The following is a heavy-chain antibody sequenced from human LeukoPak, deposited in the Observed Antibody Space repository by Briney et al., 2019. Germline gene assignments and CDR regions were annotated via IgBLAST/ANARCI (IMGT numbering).Heavy chain of an antibody. CDR3: TKELHVAVAVAEYYYYYMDV. Sequence: GGSLRLSCAASGFAFSSFDMGWVRQSPGKGLEWLSTINGGGNNTFYANFVKGRVTIYRDNTKNTLYLNKDSQRAEDTAISVCTKELHVAVAVAEYYYYYMDVWGRGTAVTVSS. V-gene: IGHV3-23*01. CDR1: GFAFSSFD. CDR2: INGGGNNT. J-gene: IGHJ6*03. D-gene: IGHD6-19*01.